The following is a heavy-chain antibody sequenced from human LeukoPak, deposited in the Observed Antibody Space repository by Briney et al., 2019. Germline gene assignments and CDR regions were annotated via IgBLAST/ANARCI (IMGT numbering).Heavy chain of an antibody. CDR2: IIPIFGTA. CDR1: GGTFSSYA. J-gene: IGHJ4*02. D-gene: IGHD2-15*01. V-gene: IGHV1-69*05. Sequence: ASVKVSCKASGGTFSSYAISWVRQAPGQGLEWMGRIIPIFGTANYAQKFQGRATITTDESTSTAYMELSSLRSEDTAVYYCARGRSGLDDYWGQGTLVTVSS. CDR3: ARGRSGLDDY.